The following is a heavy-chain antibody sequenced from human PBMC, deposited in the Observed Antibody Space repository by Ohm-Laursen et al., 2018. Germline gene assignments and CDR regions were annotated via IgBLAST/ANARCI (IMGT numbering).Heavy chain of an antibody. J-gene: IGHJ4*02. D-gene: IGHD6-19*01. CDR3: AKEGSGWYVRGYFDY. Sequence: SLRLSCSASGFTFSSYAMSWVRQAPGKGLEWVSAISGSGGSTYYADSVKGRFTISRDNSKNTLYLQMNSLRAEDTAVYYCAKEGSGWYVRGYFDYWGQGTLVTVSS. CDR2: ISGSGGST. CDR1: GFTFSSYA. V-gene: IGHV3-23*01.